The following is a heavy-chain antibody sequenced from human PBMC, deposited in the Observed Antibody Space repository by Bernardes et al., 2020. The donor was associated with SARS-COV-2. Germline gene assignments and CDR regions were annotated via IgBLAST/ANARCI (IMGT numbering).Heavy chain of an antibody. CDR3: VRMFYYDSSGYYEFDY. CDR1: GYTFNSYG. Sequence: ASVKVSCKASGYTFNSYGISGVRLAPGQSLEWMGWISPYSGNTNYAQKFRGRVTMTTDTSTNTAYLELRSLRPDDTAVYYCVRMFYYDSSGYYEFDYWGQGTLVTVSS. CDR2: ISPYSGNT. D-gene: IGHD3-22*01. V-gene: IGHV1-18*01. J-gene: IGHJ4*02.